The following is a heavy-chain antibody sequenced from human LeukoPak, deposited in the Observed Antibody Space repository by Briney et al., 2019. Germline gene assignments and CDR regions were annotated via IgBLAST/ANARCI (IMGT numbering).Heavy chain of an antibody. CDR2: FYYTGST. J-gene: IGHJ3*02. CDR3: ARRSGTYHAFDI. V-gene: IGHV4-39*01. CDR1: GGSISSSNYH. Sequence: SETLSLTCTVSGGSISSSNYHWGWIRQPPGKGLEWIGSFYYTGSTFYSPSLKSRVTISVDTSKNQFSLKLSSVTAADTAVYYCARRSGTYHAFDIWGQGTMVTVSS. D-gene: IGHD1-26*01.